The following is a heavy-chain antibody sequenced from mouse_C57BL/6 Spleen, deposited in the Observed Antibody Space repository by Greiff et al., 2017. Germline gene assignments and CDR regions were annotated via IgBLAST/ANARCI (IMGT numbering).Heavy chain of an antibody. CDR1: GYTFTSYW. D-gene: IGHD2-2*01. J-gene: IGHJ3*01. V-gene: IGHV1-52*01. CDR3: AREGVTKGFAY. Sequence: VKLQQPGAELVRPGSSVKLSCKASGYTFTSYWMHWVKQRPIQGLEWIGNIDPSDSETHYNQKFKDKATLTVDKSSSTAYMQLSSLTSEDSAVYYCAREGVTKGFAYWGQGTLVTVSA. CDR2: IDPSDSET.